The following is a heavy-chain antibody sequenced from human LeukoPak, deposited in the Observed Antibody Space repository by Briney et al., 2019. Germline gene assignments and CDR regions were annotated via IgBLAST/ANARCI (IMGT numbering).Heavy chain of an antibody. Sequence: PGGSLRLTCAASGFTFSTYAMSWVRQAPGKGLEWVSVISASGGTTYYAASVKGRFAISRDSSKSTLYLHMSSLRAEDTAVYFCAIQGTYTAYPDFDSWGQGTLVTVSS. J-gene: IGHJ4*02. CDR2: ISASGGTT. CDR3: AIQGTYTAYPDFDS. D-gene: IGHD2-2*02. CDR1: GFTFSTYA. V-gene: IGHV3-23*01.